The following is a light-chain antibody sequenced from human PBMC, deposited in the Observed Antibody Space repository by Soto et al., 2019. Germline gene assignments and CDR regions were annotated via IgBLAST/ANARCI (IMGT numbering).Light chain of an antibody. CDR1: QSVKNNY. CDR3: QQYGSTPLT. CDR2: DAS. J-gene: IGKJ4*01. Sequence: EIVLKQSPDTLSLSPGERATLSCRASQSVKNNYLAWYQQKPGQPPRFLIYDASSRATGIPDRFSGSGSGTDFTLTISRLEPEDLAVYYCQQYGSTPLTFGGGTKVDIK. V-gene: IGKV3-20*01.